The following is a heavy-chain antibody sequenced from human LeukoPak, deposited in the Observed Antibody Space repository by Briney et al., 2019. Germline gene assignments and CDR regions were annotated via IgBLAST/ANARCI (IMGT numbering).Heavy chain of an antibody. CDR2: IYSGGST. D-gene: IGHD3-3*01. V-gene: IGHV3-53*01. Sequence: PGGSLRLSCAASGFTFSSNYMSWVRQAPGKGLEWVSVIYSGGSTYYADSVKGRFTISRDNSKNPLYLQMNSLRAEDTAVYYCARRDSYDFWSGYLNRWGQGTLVTVSS. J-gene: IGHJ4*02. CDR1: GFTFSSNY. CDR3: ARRDSYDFWSGYLNR.